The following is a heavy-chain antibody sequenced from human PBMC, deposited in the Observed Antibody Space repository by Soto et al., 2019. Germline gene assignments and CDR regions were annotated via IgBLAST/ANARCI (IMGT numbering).Heavy chain of an antibody. D-gene: IGHD6-25*01. V-gene: IGHV3-7*01. CDR1: GFSFENYW. J-gene: IGHJ4*01. CDR2: TNQDGSQK. CDR3: ARPGEKGSVDY. Sequence: PGGSLRLSCAASGFSFENYWMGWVRQAPGEGLERVAKTNQDGSQKYYVDSVKGRFTISRDNARNSLSLQVNSLRAEDTAVYYCARPGEKGSVDYWGHGALVTVSS.